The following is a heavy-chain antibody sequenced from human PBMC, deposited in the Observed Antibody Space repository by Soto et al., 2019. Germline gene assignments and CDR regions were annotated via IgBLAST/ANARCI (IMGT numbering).Heavy chain of an antibody. CDR1: GFTFSSYA. CDR3: AKLRYFDWSAYYFDY. V-gene: IGHV3-23*01. Sequence: PGGSLRLSCAASGFTFSSYAMTWVRQAPGKGLEWVSGISGSGATTSYADSVKGRFTVSRDNSKNTLYLQMNSLRVEDTAVYHCAKLRYFDWSAYYFDYWGQGTLVTVSS. D-gene: IGHD3-9*01. CDR2: ISGSGATT. J-gene: IGHJ4*02.